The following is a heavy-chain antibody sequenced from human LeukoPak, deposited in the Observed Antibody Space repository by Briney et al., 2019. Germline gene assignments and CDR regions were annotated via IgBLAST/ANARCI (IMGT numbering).Heavy chain of an antibody. Sequence: SETLSLTCTVSDDSISSISFYWGWIRQPPGKGLEWIGSIYYGGTTYYDPSLESRVTMSLDTSKKQFSLRLRSVTAADTAVYYCVAYTSSLRWFDPRGQGTLVIVSS. V-gene: IGHV4-39*07. CDR3: VAYTSSLRWFDP. CDR1: DDSISSISFY. CDR2: IYYGGTT. D-gene: IGHD6-13*01. J-gene: IGHJ5*02.